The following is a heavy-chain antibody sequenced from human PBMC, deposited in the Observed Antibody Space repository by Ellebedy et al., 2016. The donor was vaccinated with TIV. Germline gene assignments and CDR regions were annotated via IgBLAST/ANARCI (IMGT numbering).Heavy chain of an antibody. CDR1: GFTFSSYS. D-gene: IGHD4-17*01. J-gene: IGHJ5*02. Sequence: GESLKISCAASGFTFSSYSMNWVRQAPGKGLEWVSYISSSSSTIYYADSVKGRFTISRDNAKNSLYLQMNSLRAEDTAVYYCARDYGDYINWFDPWGQGTLVTVSS. CDR3: ARDYGDYINWFDP. V-gene: IGHV3-48*01. CDR2: ISSSSSTI.